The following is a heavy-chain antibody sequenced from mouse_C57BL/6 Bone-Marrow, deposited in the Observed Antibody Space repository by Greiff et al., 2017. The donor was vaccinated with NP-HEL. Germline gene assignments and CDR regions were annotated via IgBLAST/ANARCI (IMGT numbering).Heavy chain of an antibody. CDR2: IDPSDSYT. D-gene: IGHD1-1*01. V-gene: IGHV1-69*01. J-gene: IGHJ2*01. CDR1: GYTFTSYW. Sequence: QVQLQQPGAELVMPGASVKLSCKASGYTFTSYWMHWVKQRPGQGLEWIGEIDPSDSYTNYNQKFKGKSTLTVDKSSSTAYMQLSSLTSEDSAVYYCARSLSPREYGGSSPYYFDYWGQGTTLTVSS. CDR3: ARSLSPREYGGSSPYYFDY.